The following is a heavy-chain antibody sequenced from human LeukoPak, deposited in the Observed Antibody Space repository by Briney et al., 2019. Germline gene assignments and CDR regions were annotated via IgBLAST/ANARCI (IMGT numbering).Heavy chain of an antibody. V-gene: IGHV1-8*01. CDR2: MNPNSGNT. J-gene: IGHJ6*03. Sequence: ASVKVSCKASGYTFTSYDINWVRQATGQGLDWMGWMNPNSGNTGYAQKFQGRVTMTRNTSISTAYMELSSLRSEDTAVYYCARGRPIRITMIVVVNYYYYMDVWGTGTTVTVSS. CDR3: ARGRPIRITMIVVVNYYYYMDV. CDR1: GYTFTSYD. D-gene: IGHD3-22*01.